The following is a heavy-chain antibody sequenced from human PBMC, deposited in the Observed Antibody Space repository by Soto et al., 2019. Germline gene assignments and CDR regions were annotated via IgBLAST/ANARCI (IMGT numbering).Heavy chain of an antibody. V-gene: IGHV4-4*02. CDR2: IYHSGST. J-gene: IGHJ5*02. D-gene: IGHD6-13*01. CDR3: ARASRAIAAAKYNWFDP. Sequence: SETLSLTCAVSGGSISSSNWWSWVRQPPGKGLEWIGEIYHSGSTNYNPSLKSRVTISVDKSKNQFSLKLSSVTAADTAVYYCARASRAIAAAKYNWFDPWCQGTLVTVSS. CDR1: GGSISSSNW.